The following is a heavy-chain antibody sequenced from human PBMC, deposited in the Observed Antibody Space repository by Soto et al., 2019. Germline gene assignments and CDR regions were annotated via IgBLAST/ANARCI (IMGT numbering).Heavy chain of an antibody. CDR2: INSDRSST. Sequence: GGSLRLSSAASGFTFSSYWMHWLRQAPGKGLVWVSRINSDRSSTSYADSVKGRFAISRDNAKNTLYLQMNSLRAEDTAVYYFARGIGMATLVYYYYYGMDVWSQGTTVTVSS. CDR1: GFTFSSYW. CDR3: ARGIGMATLVYYYYYGMDV. J-gene: IGHJ6*02. D-gene: IGHD5-12*01. V-gene: IGHV3-74*01.